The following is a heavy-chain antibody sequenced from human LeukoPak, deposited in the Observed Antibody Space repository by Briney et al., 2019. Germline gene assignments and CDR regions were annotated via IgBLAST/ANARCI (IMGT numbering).Heavy chain of an antibody. CDR3: ARGFGYSYGIDY. CDR1: GFTFSSYA. Sequence: GGSLRLSCAASGFTFSSYAMHWVRQAPGKGLEWVAVISYDGSNKYYADSVKGRFTISRDNSKNTLYLQMNSLRAEDTAVYYCARGFGYSYGIDYWGQGTLVTVSS. V-gene: IGHV3-30*04. J-gene: IGHJ4*02. D-gene: IGHD5-18*01. CDR2: ISYDGSNK.